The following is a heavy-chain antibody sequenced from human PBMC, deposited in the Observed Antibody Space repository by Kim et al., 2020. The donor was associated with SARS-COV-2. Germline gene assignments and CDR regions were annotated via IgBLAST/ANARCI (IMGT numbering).Heavy chain of an antibody. D-gene: IGHD3-3*01. CDR1: GYTFTSYG. CDR3: ARSGDFWSGYFLAIDY. Sequence: ASVKVSCKASGYTFTSYGISWVRQAPGQGLEWMGWISAYNGNTNYAQKLQGRVTMTTDTSTSTAYMELRSLRSDDTAVYYCARSGDFWSGYFLAIDYWGQGTLVTVSS. V-gene: IGHV1-18*04. CDR2: ISAYNGNT. J-gene: IGHJ4*02.